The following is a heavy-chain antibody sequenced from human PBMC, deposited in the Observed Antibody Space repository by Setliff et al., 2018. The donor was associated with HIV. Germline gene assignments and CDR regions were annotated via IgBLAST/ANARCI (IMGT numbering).Heavy chain of an antibody. D-gene: IGHD3-10*01. V-gene: IGHV5-51*01. CDR3: ARNPQGSYWVTRYGMDV. Sequence: YSFTSYWIAWVRQMPGKGLEWMGIIYPRDSNIIYSPSFQGQVTISADKSTNTAYLQWSSLKASDTAMYYCARNPQGSYWVTRYGMDVWGRGTTVTVSS. CDR1: YSFTSYW. CDR2: IYPRDSNI. J-gene: IGHJ6*02.